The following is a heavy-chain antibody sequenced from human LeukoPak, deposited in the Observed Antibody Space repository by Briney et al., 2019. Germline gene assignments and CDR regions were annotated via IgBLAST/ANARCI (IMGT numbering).Heavy chain of an antibody. J-gene: IGHJ4*02. D-gene: IGHD3-10*01. CDR2: INVEGTTT. V-gene: IGHV3-74*01. CDR3: TRGGEEPFDY. Sequence: PGESLRLSCAGSGFTFTRFWMHWVRQAPGKGLVWVSRINVEGTTTTYADSVEGRFTISRDENTLYLQMNHLRVDDTAVYYCTRGGEEPFDYWGQGTLVTVSS. CDR1: GFTFTRFW.